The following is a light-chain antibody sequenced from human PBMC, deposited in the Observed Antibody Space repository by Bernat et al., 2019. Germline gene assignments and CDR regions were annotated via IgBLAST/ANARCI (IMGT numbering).Light chain of an antibody. J-gene: IGLJ1*01. V-gene: IGLV2-14*03. Sequence: QSALTQPPSVSGSPGQSVTISCTGTSSDVGSYNRVSWYQQHPGKAPKLMISDVSHRPSGVSNRFSASKSGNTASLTISGLQAEDEADYYCCSYTSWSSPYVFGTGTKVTVL. CDR1: SSDVGSYNR. CDR3: CSYTSWSSPYV. CDR2: DVS.